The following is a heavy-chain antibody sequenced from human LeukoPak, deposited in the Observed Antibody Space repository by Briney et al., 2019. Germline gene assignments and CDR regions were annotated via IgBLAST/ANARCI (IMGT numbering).Heavy chain of an antibody. D-gene: IGHD2-15*01. Sequence: SVKVSCKASGGTFSSYAISGGRQAPGQGLDGMGGVIPIFGTANYAQKFQGRVTITTDGSTSTAYMELSSLRSEASAVYYCARLYWPIKLTSWGQGTLVTVSS. V-gene: IGHV1-69*05. CDR1: GGTFSSYA. CDR2: VIPIFGTA. CDR3: ARLYWPIKLTS. J-gene: IGHJ4*02.